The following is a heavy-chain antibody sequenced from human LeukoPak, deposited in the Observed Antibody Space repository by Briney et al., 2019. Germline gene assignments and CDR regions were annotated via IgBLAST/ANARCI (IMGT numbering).Heavy chain of an antibody. V-gene: IGHV4-39*07. CDR2: IYYSGST. Sequence: PSETLFLTCTVSGASTSTTSHCCDWIRQPPGKGLEWIGSIYYSGSTSYNPSLNSRVTISIDTSKNQFSLKLTSVTAADTAVYYCARRAHLLGYCSGGSCYSGDYFEYWGQGILVTVSS. D-gene: IGHD2-15*01. J-gene: IGHJ4*02. CDR3: ARRAHLLGYCSGGSCYSGDYFEY. CDR1: GASTSTTSHC.